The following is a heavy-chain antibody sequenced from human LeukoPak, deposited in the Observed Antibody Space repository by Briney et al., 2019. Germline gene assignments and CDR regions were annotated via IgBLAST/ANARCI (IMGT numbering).Heavy chain of an antibody. Sequence: ASVKVSCKASGYTFTSYYMHWVRQAPGQGLEWMGIINPSGGSTSYAQKFQGRVTMTTDTSTSTAYMELRSLRSDDTAVYYCARDGGSGLYYFDYWGQGTLVTASS. CDR2: INPSGGST. D-gene: IGHD6-19*01. CDR1: GYTFTSYY. CDR3: ARDGGSGLYYFDY. J-gene: IGHJ4*02. V-gene: IGHV1-46*01.